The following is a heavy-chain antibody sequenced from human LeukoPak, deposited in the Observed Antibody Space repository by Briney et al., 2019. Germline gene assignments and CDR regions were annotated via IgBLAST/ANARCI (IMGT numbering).Heavy chain of an antibody. V-gene: IGHV3-23*01. CDR2: ISGSGGST. CDR1: GFTFSSYA. Sequence: GGSLRLSCAASGFTFSSYAMSWVRQAPGKGLEWVSAISGSGGSTYYADSVKGRFTISRDNSKNTLYLQMRSLRGEDTAVYYCVKPGYRSSWFDYWGQGALVTVSS. D-gene: IGHD6-13*01. CDR3: VKPGYRSSWFDY. J-gene: IGHJ4*02.